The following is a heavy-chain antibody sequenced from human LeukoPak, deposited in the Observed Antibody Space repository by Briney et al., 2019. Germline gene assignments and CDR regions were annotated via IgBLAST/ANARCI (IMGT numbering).Heavy chain of an antibody. Sequence: GEPLKISCKASGYTCTNYWIGWVRHTPGKGLEWIGIIHPGDSDTRYRTSFQGQVTMSVDESTSTAYLHWTSLKASDTAIYYCARPAGYCTGGKCYSFYYFDYWGQGTLVTVSS. D-gene: IGHD2-15*01. CDR1: GYTCTNYW. CDR2: IHPGDSDT. CDR3: ARPAGYCTGGKCYSFYYFDY. V-gene: IGHV5-51*01. J-gene: IGHJ4*02.